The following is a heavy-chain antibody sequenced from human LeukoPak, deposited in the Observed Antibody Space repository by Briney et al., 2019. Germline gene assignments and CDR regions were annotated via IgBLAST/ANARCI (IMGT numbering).Heavy chain of an antibody. CDR3: ARISGDTAMEGAIDY. J-gene: IGHJ4*02. V-gene: IGHV3-48*03. D-gene: IGHD5-18*01. Sequence: GGSLRLSCAASGFTFSSYKMNWVRQAPGKGLEWVSYISSSGSTIYYADSVKGRFTISRDNAKNSLYLQMNSLSAEDTAVYYCARISGDTAMEGAIDYWGQGTLVTVSS. CDR2: ISSSGSTI. CDR1: GFTFSSYK.